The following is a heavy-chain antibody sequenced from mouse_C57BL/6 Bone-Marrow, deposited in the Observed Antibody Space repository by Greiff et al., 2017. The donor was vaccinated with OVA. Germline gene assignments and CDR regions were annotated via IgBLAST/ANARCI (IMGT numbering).Heavy chain of an antibody. D-gene: IGHD1-1*01. Sequence: EESGPGLVKPSQSLSLTCSVTGYSITSGYYWNWIRQFPGNKLEWMGYISYDGSNNYNPSLKNRISITRDTSKNQFFLKLNSVTTEDTATYYCARGEITTVVPYWGQGTLVTVSA. J-gene: IGHJ3*01. CDR3: ARGEITTVVPY. V-gene: IGHV3-6*01. CDR2: ISYDGSN. CDR1: GYSITSGYY.